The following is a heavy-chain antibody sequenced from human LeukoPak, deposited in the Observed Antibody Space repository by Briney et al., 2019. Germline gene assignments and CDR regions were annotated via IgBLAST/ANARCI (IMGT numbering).Heavy chain of an antibody. D-gene: IGHD3-9*01. Sequence: NASETLSLTCAVYGGSFSGYYWSWIRQPPGKGLEWIGEINHSGSTNYNPSLNSRVSISIDTSKNQFSLRLSSVTAADTAFYFCARPQLGSSAGYVDYWGQGILVTVSS. V-gene: IGHV4-34*01. CDR3: ARPQLGSSAGYVDY. J-gene: IGHJ4*02. CDR1: GGSFSGYY. CDR2: INHSGST.